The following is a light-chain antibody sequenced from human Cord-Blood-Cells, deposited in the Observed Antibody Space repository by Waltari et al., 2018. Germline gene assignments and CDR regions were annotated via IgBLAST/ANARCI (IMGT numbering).Light chain of an antibody. CDR1: QSISSW. J-gene: IGKJ2*03. V-gene: IGKV1-5*03. CDR2: KAS. CDR3: QQYNSYSMYS. Sequence: DIQMTQSPSTLSASVGDSVTIHCRASQSISSWLAWYQQKPGKAPKLLIYKASSLESGVPSRFSGSGSGTEFTLTISSLQPDDFATYYCQQYNSYSMYSFGQGTKLEIK.